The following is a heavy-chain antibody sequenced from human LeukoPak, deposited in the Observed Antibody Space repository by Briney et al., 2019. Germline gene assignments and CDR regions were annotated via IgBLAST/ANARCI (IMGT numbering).Heavy chain of an antibody. V-gene: IGHV3-21*01. J-gene: IGHJ3*02. CDR1: GFTFSSYS. CDR2: ISSSSSYI. CDR3: ARTRDGYNYDAFDI. Sequence: PGGSLRLSCAASGFTFSSYSMNWVRQASGKGLEWVSSISSSSSYIYYADSVKGRFTISRDNAKNSLYLQMNSLRAEDTAVYYCARTRDGYNYDAFDIWGQGTMVTVSS. D-gene: IGHD5-24*01.